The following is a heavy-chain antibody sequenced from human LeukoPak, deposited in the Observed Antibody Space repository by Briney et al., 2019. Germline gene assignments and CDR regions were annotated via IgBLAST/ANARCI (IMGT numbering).Heavy chain of an antibody. D-gene: IGHD1-1*01. CDR2: IKSEGSYT. CDR3: ARDQSLDDP. CDR1: GFTFSPYW. V-gene: IGHV3-74*01. J-gene: IGHJ5*02. Sequence: GGSLRLSCAASGFTFSPYWIHWVRQAPGKGLVWVSRIKSEGSYTNYADSVRGRFTISRDSAKNTVYLQMNSLRVEDTAVYYCARDQSLDDPWGQGTLVTVSS.